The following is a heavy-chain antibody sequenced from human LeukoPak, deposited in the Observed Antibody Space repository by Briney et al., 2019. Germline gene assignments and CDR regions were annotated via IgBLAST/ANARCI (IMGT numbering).Heavy chain of an antibody. Sequence: PGESLKISCKGSGYSLTSYWIGWVRQIPGKGLEWMGIIYPGDSDTRKNPSFKAHFTISADKSISTAYLQWSSLKASDTAMYYCARLSRYGMQFGYWGQGTLVTVSS. CDR3: ARLSRYGMQFGY. CDR2: IYPGDSDT. V-gene: IGHV5-51*01. D-gene: IGHD2-15*01. CDR1: GYSLTSYW. J-gene: IGHJ4*02.